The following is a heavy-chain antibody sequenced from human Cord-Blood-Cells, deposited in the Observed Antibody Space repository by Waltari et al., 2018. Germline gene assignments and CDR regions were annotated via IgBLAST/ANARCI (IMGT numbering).Heavy chain of an antibody. D-gene: IGHD6-13*01. CDR1: GGSISSGGYY. J-gene: IGHJ5*02. CDR2: IYYSGST. V-gene: IGHV4-31*03. CDR3: ARDPSSSTYWFDP. Sequence: QVQLQESGPGLVKPSQTLSLTCTVSGGSISSGGYYWRWIRQHPGKGLEWIGYIYYSGSTYYNPSLKSRVTISVDTSKNQFALKLSSVTAADTAVYYCARDPSSSTYWFDPWGQGTLVTVSS.